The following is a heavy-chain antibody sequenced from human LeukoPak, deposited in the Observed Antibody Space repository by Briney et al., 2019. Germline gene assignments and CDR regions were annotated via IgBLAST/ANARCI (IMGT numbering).Heavy chain of an antibody. CDR2: ISAFNGYT. J-gene: IGHJ4*02. V-gene: IGHV1-18*01. CDR3: ARDRGILTGSYTSDFDY. Sequence: ASVKVSCKASGYTFRTSGISWVRRAPGQGLEWMGWISAFNGYTNYAQKVQGSLTVTTDPSTSTAYMELRSLISDDTAVYYCARDRGILTGSYTSDFDYWGQGTLVTVSS. D-gene: IGHD3-9*01. CDR1: GYTFRTSG.